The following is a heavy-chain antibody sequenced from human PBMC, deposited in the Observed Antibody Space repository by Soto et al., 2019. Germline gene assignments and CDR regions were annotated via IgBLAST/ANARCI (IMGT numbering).Heavy chain of an antibody. V-gene: IGHV4-30-2*01. CDR1: GGSISSGGYS. CDR3: ARGAYQLPHLFDY. J-gene: IGHJ4*02. D-gene: IGHD2-2*01. CDR2: IYHSGST. Sequence: TSETLSLTCAVSGGSISSGGYSWSWIRQPPGKGLEWIGYIYHSGSTYYNPSLKSRVTISVDRSKNQFSLKLSSVTAADTAVYYCARGAYQLPHLFDYWGQGTLVTVSS.